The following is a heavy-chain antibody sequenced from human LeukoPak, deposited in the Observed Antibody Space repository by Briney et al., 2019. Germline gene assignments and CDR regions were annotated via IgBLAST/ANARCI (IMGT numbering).Heavy chain of an antibody. Sequence: GGLLRLSYAASGFTFRSYAMHWVRQAPGKGLEWVAVISYDGSNKYYADSVKGRFTISRDNSKNTLYLQMNSLRAEDTAVYYCARDRCTNGVCYTYFDYWGQGTLVTVSS. CDR2: ISYDGSNK. D-gene: IGHD2-8*01. V-gene: IGHV3-30*01. CDR3: ARDRCTNGVCYTYFDY. CDR1: GFTFRSYA. J-gene: IGHJ4*02.